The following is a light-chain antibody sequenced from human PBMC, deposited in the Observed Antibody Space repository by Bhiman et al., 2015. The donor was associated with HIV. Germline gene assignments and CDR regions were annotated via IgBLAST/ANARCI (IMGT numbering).Light chain of an antibody. V-gene: IGLV1-40*01. CDR1: SSNIGAPHD. J-gene: IGLJ1*01. CDR2: LNY. CDR3: QSYDSSLTFYV. Sequence: QSVLTQPPSVSGAPGQRITVSCTGTSSNIGAPHDVHWYQQFPGRPPKLLIFLNYNRPSGVPDRFSGSKSGTSASLAITGLQTEDEADYYCQSYDSSLTFYVFGTGTKVIVL.